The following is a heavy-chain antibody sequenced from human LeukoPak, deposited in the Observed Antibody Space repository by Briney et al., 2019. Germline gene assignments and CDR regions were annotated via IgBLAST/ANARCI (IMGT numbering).Heavy chain of an antibody. D-gene: IGHD2-2*01. Sequence: GGSLRLSCKGSGYSFTSYWSGWVRQMPGKGLEWMGIIYPGDSDIRYSPSFQGQVTISADKSTSTAYLQWSSLKASDTAMYYCARVVPAPRTVDYWGQGTLVTVSS. CDR3: ARVVPAPRTVDY. CDR1: GYSFTSYW. V-gene: IGHV5-51*01. J-gene: IGHJ4*02. CDR2: IYPGDSDI.